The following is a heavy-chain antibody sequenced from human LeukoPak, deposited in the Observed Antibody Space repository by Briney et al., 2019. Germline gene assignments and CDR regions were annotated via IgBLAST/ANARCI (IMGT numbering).Heavy chain of an antibody. D-gene: IGHD4-17*01. CDR1: GFTASSNY. CDR2: IYSRDNT. Sequence: GGSLRLSCAASGFTASSNYMSWVRQAPGKGLEWISIIYSRDNTDYADSVKGRFIISRDNSKNTVYLQMNSLRADDTAVYYCARDRAYGDYAAWGQGTLVTVSS. CDR3: ARDRAYGDYAA. V-gene: IGHV3-53*01. J-gene: IGHJ5*02.